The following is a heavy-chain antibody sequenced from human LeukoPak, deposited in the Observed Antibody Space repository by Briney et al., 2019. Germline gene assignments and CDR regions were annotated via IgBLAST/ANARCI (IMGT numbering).Heavy chain of an antibody. D-gene: IGHD6-13*01. CDR2: IKQDGSEK. J-gene: IGHJ4*02. Sequence: GGSLRLSCAASGFTFSSYSMNWVRQAPGKGLEWVANIKQDGSEKYYVDSVKGRFTISRDNAKNSLYLQMNSLRAEDTAVYYCAKSAYSSSWSLLGYWGQGTLVTVSS. CDR3: AKSAYSSSWSLLGY. CDR1: GFTFSSYS. V-gene: IGHV3-7*01.